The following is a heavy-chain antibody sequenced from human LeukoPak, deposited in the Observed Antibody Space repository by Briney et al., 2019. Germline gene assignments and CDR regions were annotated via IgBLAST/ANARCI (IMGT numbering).Heavy chain of an antibody. CDR2: INSDGSTT. D-gene: IGHD4-17*01. V-gene: IGHV3-74*01. CDR3: ARARDYGDYVNWFDP. J-gene: IGHJ5*02. Sequence: GGSLRLSCAASGFTFSSYWMHWVRQTPGKGLVWVSRINSDGSTTSYADSVKGRFTISRDNAKNTLYLQMSSLRAEDTAVYYCARARDYGDYVNWFDPWGQGTLVTGSS. CDR1: GFTFSSYW.